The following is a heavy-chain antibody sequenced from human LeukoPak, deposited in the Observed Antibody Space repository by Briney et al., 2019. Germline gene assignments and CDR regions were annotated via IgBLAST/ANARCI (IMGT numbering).Heavy chain of an antibody. CDR2: IYYSGST. V-gene: IGHV4-39*07. Sequence: SETLSLTCTVSGGSISSSSYYWGWIRQPPGKGLEWIGSIYYSGSTYYNPSLKSRVTISVDTSKNQFSLNLSSVTAADTAVYYCARDPHYYDSSGYPNDAFDIWGQGTMVTVSS. CDR1: GGSISSSSYY. D-gene: IGHD3-22*01. CDR3: ARDPHYYDSSGYPNDAFDI. J-gene: IGHJ3*02.